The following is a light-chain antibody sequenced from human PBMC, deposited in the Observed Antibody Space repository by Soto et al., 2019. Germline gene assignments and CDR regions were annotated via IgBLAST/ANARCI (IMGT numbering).Light chain of an antibody. V-gene: IGKV3-20*01. CDR3: QHFGDSPPAFT. CDR1: RSVSSRY. CDR2: GAS. J-gene: IGKJ2*01. Sequence: ESMLTQSPGTLSLSPGERATLSCRASRSVSSRYITWYQQKPGQAPRLLIYGASIRATGIPDRFSGSGSGTDFTLTISRLEPEDFAVYYCQHFGDSPPAFTFGQGTKLEI.